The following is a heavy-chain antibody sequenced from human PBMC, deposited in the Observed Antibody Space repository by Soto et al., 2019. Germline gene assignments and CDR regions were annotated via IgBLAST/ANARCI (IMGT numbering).Heavy chain of an antibody. CDR3: ARESQSSGWSWFDY. CDR1: GYTFTNYY. V-gene: IGHV1-46*01. D-gene: IGHD6-19*01. J-gene: IGHJ4*02. CDR2: INPSGGST. Sequence: QVQLVQSGAEVKKPGAAVKVSCKASGYTFTNYYIHWVRQAPGQGLGWMGMINPSGGSTSYTRRFQGRVTMTRDKPTSTVYVELSSLRSEDTAVYYCARESQSSGWSWFDYWGQGTLVTVSS.